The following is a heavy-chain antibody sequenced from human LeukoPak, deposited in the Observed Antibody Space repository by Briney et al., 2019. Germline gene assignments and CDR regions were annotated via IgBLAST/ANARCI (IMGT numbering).Heavy chain of an antibody. CDR1: GGSFSGYY. Sequence: SETLSLTCAVYGGSFSGYYWSWIRPPPGKGLEWIGEINHSGSTNYNPSLKSRVTISVDTYKNQFSLKLSSVTAADTAVYYCARAGYYGSGIFDYWGQGTLVTVSS. V-gene: IGHV4-34*01. J-gene: IGHJ4*02. CDR3: ARAGYYGSGIFDY. D-gene: IGHD3-10*01. CDR2: INHSGST.